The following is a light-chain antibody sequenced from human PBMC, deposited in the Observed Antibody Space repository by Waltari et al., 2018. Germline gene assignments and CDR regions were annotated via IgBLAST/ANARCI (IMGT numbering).Light chain of an antibody. V-gene: IGLV2-14*01. CDR1: SSDIGGYTS. CDR3: SSYTSSSSRV. Sequence: QSALTQPASVSGSPGQSITIPCPGTSSDIGGYTSVSWYQQHPGKAPKLMIYDVSKRPSGVSNRFSGSKSGNTVSLTISGLQTVDEADYYCSSYTSSSSRVFGTGTKVTVL. J-gene: IGLJ1*01. CDR2: DVS.